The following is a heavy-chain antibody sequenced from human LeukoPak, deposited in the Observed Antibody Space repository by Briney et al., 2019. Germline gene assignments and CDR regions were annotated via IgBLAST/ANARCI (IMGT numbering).Heavy chain of an antibody. CDR3: ATIPLWGSAEY. V-gene: IGHV1-18*01. CDR2: ISAYNGNT. J-gene: IGHJ4*02. D-gene: IGHD3-10*01. CDR1: GYTFTSCG. Sequence: ASVTVSCKASGYTFTSCGISWVRQAPAQGLEWMGWISAYNGNTNYAQKLQGSVTMTTDTSTSTAYMELRSLRSDATAVNYWATIPLWGSAEYWGQGALVTVSS.